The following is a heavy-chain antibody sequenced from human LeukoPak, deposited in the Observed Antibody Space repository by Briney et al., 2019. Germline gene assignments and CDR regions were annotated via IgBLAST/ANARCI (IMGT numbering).Heavy chain of an antibody. CDR1: GYTLTELS. V-gene: IGHV1-24*01. Sequence: GASVNVSCKVSGYTLTELSMHWVRQAPGKGLEWMGGFDPEDGETIYAQKFQGRVTMTEDTSTDTAYMELSSLRSEDTAVYYCATSAWWELPFDYWGQGTLVTVSS. CDR2: FDPEDGET. CDR3: ATSAWWELPFDY. D-gene: IGHD1-26*01. J-gene: IGHJ4*02.